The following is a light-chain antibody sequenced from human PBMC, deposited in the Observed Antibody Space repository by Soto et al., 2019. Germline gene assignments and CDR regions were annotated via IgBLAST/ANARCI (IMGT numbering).Light chain of an antibody. CDR2: GAS. J-gene: IGKJ4*01. Sequence: DIVMTQSPAILSVSLGERATLSCLASQSISDNLAWYQQRSGQAPRLLIYGASTRATGVPARFSGSGSGTEFTLTISSLQSDDFAIYYCQQCKSWPPLTFGGGTKVE. V-gene: IGKV3-15*01. CDR3: QQCKSWPPLT. CDR1: QSISDN.